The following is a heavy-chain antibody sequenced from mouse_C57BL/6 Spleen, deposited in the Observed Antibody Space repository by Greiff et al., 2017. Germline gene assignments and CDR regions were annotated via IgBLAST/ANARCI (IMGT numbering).Heavy chain of an antibody. Sequence: EVQLQQSGAELVRPGASVKLSCTASGFNIKDYYMHWVKQRPEQGLEWIGRIDPEDGDTEYARKFQGKATMTADTSSNTAYLHRISLTSDDTAVYYCTTSPYYFDYWGQGTTLTVSS. CDR3: TTSPYYFDY. CDR1: GFNIKDYY. CDR2: IDPEDGDT. V-gene: IGHV14-1*01. J-gene: IGHJ2*01.